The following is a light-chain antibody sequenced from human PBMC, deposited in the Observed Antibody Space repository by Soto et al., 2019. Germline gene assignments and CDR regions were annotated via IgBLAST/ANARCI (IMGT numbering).Light chain of an antibody. Sequence: DIQMPQSPSSLSASVGDRVTITCRASQSISSYLNWYQQKPGKAPKLLSYAASSLQSGVPSRFSGSGSGTDFTLTISSLQPEDFATYYCQQSYSTPITFGQGTRLE. CDR2: AAS. CDR1: QSISSY. J-gene: IGKJ5*01. V-gene: IGKV1-39*01. CDR3: QQSYSTPIT.